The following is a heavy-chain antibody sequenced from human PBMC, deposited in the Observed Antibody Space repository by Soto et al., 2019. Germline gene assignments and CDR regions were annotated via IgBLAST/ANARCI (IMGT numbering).Heavy chain of an antibody. CDR1: GFTFSSYG. D-gene: IGHD2-21*01. Sequence: QVQLVESGGGVVQPGRSLRLSCAASGFTFSSYGMHWVRQAPGKGLEWVAVIWYDGSNKYYADSVKGRFTISRDNSKHTLYLQINRLRAEDTAVYDCASDCGSRAARRNLDYWGQGTLVTVSS. V-gene: IGHV3-33*01. CDR2: IWYDGSNK. CDR3: ASDCGSRAARRNLDY. J-gene: IGHJ4*02.